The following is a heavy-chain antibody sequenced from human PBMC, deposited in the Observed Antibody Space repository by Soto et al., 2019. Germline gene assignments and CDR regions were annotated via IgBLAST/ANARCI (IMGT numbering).Heavy chain of an antibody. D-gene: IGHD6-6*01. V-gene: IGHV3-15*07. CDR2: IKSKTDGGTT. CDR3: TTKYSSSSHPRNYFDY. J-gene: IGHJ4*02. Sequence: SVSNAWMNWVRQAPGKGLEWVGRIKSKTDGGTTDYAAPVKGRFTISRDDSKNTLYLQMNSLKTEDTAVYYCTTKYSSSSHPRNYFDYWGQGTLVTVSS. CDR1: SVSNAW.